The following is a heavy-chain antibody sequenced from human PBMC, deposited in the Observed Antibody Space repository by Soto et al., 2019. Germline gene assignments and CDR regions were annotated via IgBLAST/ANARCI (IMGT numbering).Heavy chain of an antibody. V-gene: IGHV1-2*04. D-gene: IGHD1-1*01. CDR1: GYTFTGYY. J-gene: IGHJ5*02. CDR2: INPNSGGT. CDR3: ARARYNWNDEASWFDP. Sequence: ASVKVSCKASGYTFTGYYMHWVRQAPGQGLEWMGWINPNSGGTNYAQKFQGWVTMTRDTSISTAYMELSRLRSDDTAVYYCARARYNWNDEASWFDPWGQGTLVTVSS.